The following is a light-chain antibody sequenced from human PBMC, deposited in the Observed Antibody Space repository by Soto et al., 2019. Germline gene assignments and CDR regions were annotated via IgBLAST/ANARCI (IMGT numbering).Light chain of an antibody. CDR3: QQYFSAPFT. Sequence: DTVMTQSPDSLAVSLGERATINCKSSQTLLNSSNNKNYLAWYQQKTGQPPKLLIYWASTRESGVPDRFSGSGSGTDFTLTINSLQAEDVAVYYCQQYFSAPFTFGQGTKLEIK. CDR1: QTLLNSSNNKNY. V-gene: IGKV4-1*01. CDR2: WAS. J-gene: IGKJ2*01.